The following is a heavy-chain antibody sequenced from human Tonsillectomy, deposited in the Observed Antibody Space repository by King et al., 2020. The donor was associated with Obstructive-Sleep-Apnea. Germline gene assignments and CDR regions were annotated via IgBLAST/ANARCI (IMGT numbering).Heavy chain of an antibody. CDR1: GFTFSSYG. D-gene: IGHD3-10*01. V-gene: IGHV3-33*06. J-gene: IGHJ6*02. Sequence: VQLVQSGGGVVQPGRSLRLSCAASGFTFSSYGMHWVRQAPGKGLEWVAVIWYDGINKYYADSVKGRFTISRDNSKHTLYLQMNSLRAEDTAVYYCAKDRGSGSYAPHYYYYYGMDVWGQGTTVTVSS. CDR3: AKDRGSGSYAPHYYYYYGMDV. CDR2: IWYDGINK.